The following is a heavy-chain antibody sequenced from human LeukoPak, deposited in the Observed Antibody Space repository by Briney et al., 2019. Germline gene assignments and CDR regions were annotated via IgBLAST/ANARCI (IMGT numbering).Heavy chain of an antibody. D-gene: IGHD1-26*01. V-gene: IGHV4-30-2*06. CDR3: ARGGTAFDI. Sequence: SETLSLTCAVSGGSISSGHSSWNWFRQSPGKGLEWIGYIYNSGSTYYNPSLKSRVAISVDRSKNQFSLKLRSVTAADTALYYCARGGTAFDIWGQGTMVTVSS. CDR1: GGSISSGHSS. CDR2: IYNSGST. J-gene: IGHJ3*02.